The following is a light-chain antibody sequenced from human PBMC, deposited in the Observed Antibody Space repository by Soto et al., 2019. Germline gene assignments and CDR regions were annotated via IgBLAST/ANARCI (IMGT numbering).Light chain of an antibody. V-gene: IGKV4-1*01. Sequence: DIVMTQSPDSLAVSLGERATINCRSSQNILYSSNNKNYLAWYQQKPGQPPKLLIYWASTRESGVPDRFSGSGSVTDFTLAISSLQAEDVAVYYCQQYYTVPVTFGPGTKVDIK. CDR3: QQYYTVPVT. J-gene: IGKJ3*01. CDR1: QNILYSSNNKNY. CDR2: WAS.